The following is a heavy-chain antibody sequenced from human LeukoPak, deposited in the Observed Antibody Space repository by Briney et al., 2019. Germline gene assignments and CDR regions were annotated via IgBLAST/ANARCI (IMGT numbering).Heavy chain of an antibody. CDR2: ISGSGDST. J-gene: IGHJ4*02. CDR1: GFTFSSYA. V-gene: IGHV3-23*01. CDR3: AKVGLWSWFDY. Sequence: PGGSLRLSCAASGFTFSSYAMSWVRQAPGKGLEWVSVISGSGDSTYYADSVKGRFTISRDNSKTTLYLQMNSLRAEDTAVYNCAKVGLWSWFDYWGQGTLVTVSS. D-gene: IGHD4/OR15-4a*01.